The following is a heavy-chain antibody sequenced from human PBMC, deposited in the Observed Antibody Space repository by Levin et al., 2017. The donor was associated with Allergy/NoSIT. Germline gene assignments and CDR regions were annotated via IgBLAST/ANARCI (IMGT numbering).Heavy chain of an antibody. Sequence: SETLSLTCAVSGGYISSGGYSWSWIRQPPGKGLEWIGNIYLSGSTYYNPSLKSRVTISVDRSKNQFSLNLSSVTAADTAVYYCARVAGYSYGYYFDYWGQGTLVTVSS. CDR3: ARVAGYSYGYYFDY. CDR1: GGYISSGGYS. V-gene: IGHV4-30-2*01. J-gene: IGHJ4*02. D-gene: IGHD5-18*01. CDR2: IYLSGST.